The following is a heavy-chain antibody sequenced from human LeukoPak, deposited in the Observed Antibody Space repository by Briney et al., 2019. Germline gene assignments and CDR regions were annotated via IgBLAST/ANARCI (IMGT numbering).Heavy chain of an antibody. V-gene: IGHV3-21*01. Sequence: PGGSLRLSCAASGFTFSSYSMNWVRQAPGKGLEWVSSISSSSSYIYYADSVKGRFTISRDNAKNSLYLQMNSLRAEDTAVYYCASVWLLENLLDYWGQGTLVTVSS. CDR2: ISSSSSYI. J-gene: IGHJ4*02. D-gene: IGHD3-22*01. CDR1: GFTFSSYS. CDR3: ASVWLLENLLDY.